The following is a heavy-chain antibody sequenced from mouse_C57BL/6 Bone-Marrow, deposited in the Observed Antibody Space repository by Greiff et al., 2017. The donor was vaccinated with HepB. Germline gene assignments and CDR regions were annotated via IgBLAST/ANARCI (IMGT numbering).Heavy chain of an antibody. CDR2: ISSGSSTI. Sequence: DVMLVESGGGLVKPGGSLKLSCAASGFTFSDYGMHWVRQAPEKGLEWVAYISSGSSTIYYADTVKGRFTISRDNAKNTLFLQMTSLRSEDTAMYYCANYYGSSSSYWGQGTLVTVSA. D-gene: IGHD1-1*01. J-gene: IGHJ3*01. V-gene: IGHV5-17*01. CDR1: GFTFSDYG. CDR3: ANYYGSSSSY.